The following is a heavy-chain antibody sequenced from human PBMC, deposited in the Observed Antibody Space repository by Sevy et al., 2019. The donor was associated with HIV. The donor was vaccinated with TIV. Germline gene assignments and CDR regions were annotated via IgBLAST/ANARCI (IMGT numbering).Heavy chain of an antibody. V-gene: IGHV3-48*03. CDR2: ISSSGTSI. J-gene: IGHJ4*02. CDR3: ARGPHYYYDSSAFFDY. CDR1: GFTFSSYE. Sequence: GGSLRLSCAASGFTFSSYEMNWVRQAPGKGLEWSSYISSSGTSIYYEDSVKGRFTISRDSPKNSLYLQMNSLRAEDTAVYYCARGPHYYYDSSAFFDYWGQGTLVTVSS. D-gene: IGHD3-22*01.